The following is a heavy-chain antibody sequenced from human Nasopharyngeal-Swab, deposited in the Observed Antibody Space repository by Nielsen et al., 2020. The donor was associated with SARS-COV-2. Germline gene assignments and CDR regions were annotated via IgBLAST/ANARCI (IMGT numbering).Heavy chain of an antibody. J-gene: IGHJ4*02. Sequence: SVKVSCKASGVTFSSYAISWVRQAPGQGLEWMGGIIPIFGTANYAQKFQGRVTITADESTSTAYMELSSLRSEDTAVYYCARAMTRGLALLDYWGQGTLVTVSS. CDR2: IIPIFGTA. CDR3: ARAMTRGLALLDY. V-gene: IGHV1-69*13. CDR1: GVTFSSYA. D-gene: IGHD4-11*01.